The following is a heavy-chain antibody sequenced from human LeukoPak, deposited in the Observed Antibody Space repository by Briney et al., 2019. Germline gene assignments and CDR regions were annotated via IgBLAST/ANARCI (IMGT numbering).Heavy chain of an antibody. Sequence: GGSLRLSCAASGSSGTTNYMSWVRQAPGKGLEFVSIVYGGDTTVYADSVKGRFTISRDTSKNTLFLQMSSLTVEDTAVYYCARKGLLWFGELLFPYYFDXXXXGXLXTVSS. J-gene: IGHJ4*02. CDR1: GSSGTTNY. D-gene: IGHD3-10*01. CDR2: VYGGDTT. CDR3: ARKGLLWFGELLFPYYFDX. V-gene: IGHV3-66*01.